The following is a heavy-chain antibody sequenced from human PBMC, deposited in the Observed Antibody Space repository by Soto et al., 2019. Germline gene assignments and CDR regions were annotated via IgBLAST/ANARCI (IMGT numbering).Heavy chain of an antibody. D-gene: IGHD2-8*01. CDR3: AKKGLGSLATYCTTGDCHYAFDV. CDR1: GFTFYTYA. Sequence: EVQLLESGGGLVGLGGSLRPSCAASGFTFYTYAITGFRRAPGKGLAGFPKISGGGDGTYYADSVKGRFTFSRDNSRNTVYLQMNSLRAEDTAVYYCAKKGLGSLATYCTTGDCHYAFDVWGQGTLVTVSS. J-gene: IGHJ3*01. CDR2: ISGGGDGT. V-gene: IGHV3-23*01.